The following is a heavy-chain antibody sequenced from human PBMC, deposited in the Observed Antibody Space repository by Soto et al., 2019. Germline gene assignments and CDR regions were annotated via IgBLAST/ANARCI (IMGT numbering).Heavy chain of an antibody. CDR2: IYYSGST. V-gene: IGHV4-31*03. D-gene: IGHD5-18*01. Sequence: LXLTCTVSGGSIRSGGYYWSWIRQHPGKGLEWIGDIYYSGSTYYTPYLQSRVTISADTSKNQLSLKLRSVTAADTAVYYCARDDRLQLWSWFDPWGQGPLVTVSS. J-gene: IGHJ5*02. CDR1: GGSIRSGGYY. CDR3: ARDDRLQLWSWFDP.